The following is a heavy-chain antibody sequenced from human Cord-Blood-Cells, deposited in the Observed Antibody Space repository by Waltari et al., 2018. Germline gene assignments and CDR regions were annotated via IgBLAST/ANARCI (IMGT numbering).Heavy chain of an antibody. CDR1: GGSISSGDYY. Sequence: QVQLQESGPGLVKTSQTLSLTCTVSGGSISSGDYYWSWIRQPPGKGLEWIGYIYYSGITYNNPSPKSRFTISVDTSKNQFSLKLSSVTAADTAVYYCARAFIKNAFDIWGQGTMVTVSS. CDR3: ARAFIKNAFDI. CDR2: IYYSGIT. V-gene: IGHV4-30-4*08. D-gene: IGHD3-10*01. J-gene: IGHJ3*02.